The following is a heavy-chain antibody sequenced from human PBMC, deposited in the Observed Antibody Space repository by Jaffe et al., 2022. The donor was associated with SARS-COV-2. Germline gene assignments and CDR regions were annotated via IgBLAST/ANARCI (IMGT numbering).Heavy chain of an antibody. CDR2: IIPIFGTA. J-gene: IGHJ5*02. CDR1: GGTFSSYA. D-gene: IGHD6-13*01. V-gene: IGHV1-69*01. Sequence: QVQLVQSGAEVKKPGSSVKVSCKASGGTFSSYAISWVRQAPGQGLEWMGGIIPIFGTANYAQKFQGRVTITADESTSTAYMELSSLRSEDTAVYYCARDLMRQQLESGYNWFDPWGQGTLVTVSS. CDR3: ARDLMRQQLESGYNWFDP.